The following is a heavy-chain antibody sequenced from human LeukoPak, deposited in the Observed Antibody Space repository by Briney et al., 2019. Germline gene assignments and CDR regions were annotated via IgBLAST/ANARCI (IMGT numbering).Heavy chain of an antibody. J-gene: IGHJ5*02. CDR3: ARRNYGNSRRWVDP. CDR2: MNPNSGDT. V-gene: IGHV1-8*01. Sequence: ASVNVSCKASEYIFTSDDINWVRQAPGQGLEWMGWMNPNSGDTGYAQKFQGRVTMTSNASISTAYMELSSLRSEDTAVYYCARRNYGNSRRWVDPWGQGTPVTVSS. CDR1: EYIFTSDD. D-gene: IGHD4-23*01.